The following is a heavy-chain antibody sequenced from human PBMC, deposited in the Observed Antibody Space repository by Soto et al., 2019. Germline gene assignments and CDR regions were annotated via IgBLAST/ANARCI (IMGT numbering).Heavy chain of an antibody. D-gene: IGHD1-26*01. V-gene: IGHV4-59*08. CDR3: ARRGFFDF. J-gene: IGHJ4*01. Sequence: QVQLQESGPGLVKPSETLSLTCTVSGESISNYYWSWIRQPPGKGLEWIGYIYKSGTSYNPSLKSRVTISVDTSTNQISLKLNSVTAADTAVYYCARRGFFDFWGKGILVTVSS. CDR1: GESISNYY. CDR2: IYKSGT.